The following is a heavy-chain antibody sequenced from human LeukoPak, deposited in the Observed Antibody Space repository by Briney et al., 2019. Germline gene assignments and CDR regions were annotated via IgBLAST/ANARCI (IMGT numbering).Heavy chain of an antibody. CDR3: ARDLVTVTKGLDI. D-gene: IGHD4-17*01. CDR2: IYYSGST. V-gene: IGHV4-39*07. J-gene: IGHJ3*02. CDR1: GGSIRSSGYY. Sequence: SETLSLTCTVSGGSIRSSGYYWVWIRQPPGKGLEWSVSIYYSGSTYYNPSLKSRVTISIDTFKNQFSLKVSSVTAADTAVYYCARDLVTVTKGLDIWGQGTMVSVSS.